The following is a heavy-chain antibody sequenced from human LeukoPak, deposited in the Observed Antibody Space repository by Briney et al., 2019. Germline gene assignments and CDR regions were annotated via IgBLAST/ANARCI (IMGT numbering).Heavy chain of an antibody. D-gene: IGHD6-19*01. Sequence: GGSLRLSCAASGFTFSSYAMHWVRQAPGKGLEWVAAISYDGSNKYYADSVKGRFTISRDNSKNTLYLQMNSLRAEDTAVYYCARDAEEAVAGYYFDYWGQGTLVTVSS. J-gene: IGHJ4*02. CDR3: ARDAEEAVAGYYFDY. CDR1: GFTFSSYA. CDR2: ISYDGSNK. V-gene: IGHV3-30-3*01.